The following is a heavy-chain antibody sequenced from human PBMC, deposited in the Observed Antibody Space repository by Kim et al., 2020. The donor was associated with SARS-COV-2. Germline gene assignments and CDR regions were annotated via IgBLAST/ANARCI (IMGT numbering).Heavy chain of an antibody. V-gene: IGHV1-3*04. J-gene: IGHJ4*02. CDR2: IITDNGDT. Sequence: ASLKVSCKASGYSFTNNAVHWVRQAPGQRLEWMGWIITDNGDTKYSQKFQGRVTFTRDTSASTVYMELSSLKSEDTAVYYCARDERDSSGYYYGFGYWGQGTLVTVSS. CDR1: GYSFTNNA. D-gene: IGHD3-22*01. CDR3: ARDERDSSGYYYGFGY.